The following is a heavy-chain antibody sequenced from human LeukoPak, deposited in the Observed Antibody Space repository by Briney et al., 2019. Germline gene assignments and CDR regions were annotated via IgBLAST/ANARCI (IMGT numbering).Heavy chain of an antibody. V-gene: IGHV3-7*01. CDR1: GFRFSRHW. Sequence: GGSLRLYCADSGFRFSRHWMDWVRQAPGKGLEWVANINEDGSVKNYVDSVRGRFTVSRDNAKNSLYLQMSSLRGEDTAVYYCMAESSSPWEGYWGQGTLVTVSS. CDR3: MAESSSPWEGY. D-gene: IGHD6-6*01. CDR2: INEDGSVK. J-gene: IGHJ4*02.